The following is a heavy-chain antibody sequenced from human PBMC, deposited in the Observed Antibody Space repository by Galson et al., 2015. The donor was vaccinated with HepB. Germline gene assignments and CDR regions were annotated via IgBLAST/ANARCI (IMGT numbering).Heavy chain of an antibody. CDR3: ARDQGDYDILTGYYVVEYFQH. Sequence: SVKVSCKASGGTFSSYTISWVRQAPGQGLEWMGRIIPILGIANYAQMFQGRVTITADKSTSTAYMELSSLRSEDTAVYYCARDQGDYDILTGYYVVEYFQHWGQGTLVTVSS. V-gene: IGHV1-69*04. D-gene: IGHD3-9*01. J-gene: IGHJ1*01. CDR2: IIPILGIA. CDR1: GGTFSSYT.